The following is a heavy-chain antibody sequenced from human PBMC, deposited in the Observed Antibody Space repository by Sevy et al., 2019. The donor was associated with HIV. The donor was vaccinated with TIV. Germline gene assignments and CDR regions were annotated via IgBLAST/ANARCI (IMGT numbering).Heavy chain of an antibody. D-gene: IGHD1-1*01. CDR2: ITRTGEAT. CDR1: GFTFTAYP. V-gene: IGHV3-23*01. CDR3: LKRKWDPSPGQDNWFDP. J-gene: IGHJ5*02. Sequence: GSLRLSCAVSGFTFTAYPMAWVRQGPGKGLEWVSAITRTGEATHYADSVKGRFTISRDDSKRMLYLQMNRLKADDTAIYYCLKRKWDPSPGQDNWFDPWGQGTLVTVSS.